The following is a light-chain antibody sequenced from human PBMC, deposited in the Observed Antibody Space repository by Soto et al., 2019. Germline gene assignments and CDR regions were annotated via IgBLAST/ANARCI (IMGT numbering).Light chain of an antibody. CDR3: QQRSNWPPRIT. CDR1: QSVSSY. Sequence: EIVLTQSPATLSLSPGERATLSCRASQSVSSYLAWYQQKPGQAPRLLIYAASNRATGIPARFSGSGSGTDFTLTISSLEPEDFAVDYCQQRSNWPPRITFGQGTRLEIK. J-gene: IGKJ5*01. V-gene: IGKV3-11*01. CDR2: AAS.